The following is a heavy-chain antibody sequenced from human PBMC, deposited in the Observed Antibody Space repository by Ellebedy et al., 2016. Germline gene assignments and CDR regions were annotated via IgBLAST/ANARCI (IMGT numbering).Heavy chain of an antibody. CDR3: ARDSSDWSY. D-gene: IGHD6-13*01. V-gene: IGHV3-23*01. CDR2: ISGSGGST. J-gene: IGHJ4*02. CDR1: GFSFSNYW. Sequence: GESLKISCAGSGFSFSNYWMSWVRQAPGKGLEWVSGISGSGGSTYYADSVKGRFTVSRDNAKSTLYLQMNSLTAEDTAVYYCARDSSDWSYWGQGTLVTVSS.